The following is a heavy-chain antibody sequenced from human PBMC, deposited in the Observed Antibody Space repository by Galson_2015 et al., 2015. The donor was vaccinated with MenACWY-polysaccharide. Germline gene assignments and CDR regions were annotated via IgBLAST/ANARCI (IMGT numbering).Heavy chain of an antibody. D-gene: IGHD3-10*02. J-gene: IGHJ3*02. CDR1: TVTFGGSG. Sequence: SLRLACAAATVTFGGSGMHWVRQAPGKGLEWVAVILYDAVYKQYLDCVRGRFSVSRDTSKGTLYLEMNNLRAEDTALYYCAREGSRIVFHAFDTWGQGTMVIVSS. CDR3: AREGSRIVFHAFDT. V-gene: IGHV3-33*01. CDR2: ILYDAVYK.